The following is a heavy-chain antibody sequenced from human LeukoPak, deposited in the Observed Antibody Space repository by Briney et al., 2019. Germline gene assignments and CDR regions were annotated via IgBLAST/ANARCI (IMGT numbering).Heavy chain of an antibody. CDR3: TRERSTPGINWFDP. V-gene: IGHV4-34*01. J-gene: IGHJ5*02. CDR1: GESFSAYS. D-gene: IGHD2-2*01. CDR2: INHSGST. Sequence: SETLSLTCAVYGESFSAYSWNCIPHSPGKGLEWIGEINHSGSTNYNPSLKSRVTISVDTSKNQTSKRQFSLKLNSVTAADTAVYYCTRERSTPGINWFDPWGQGTLVTVSS.